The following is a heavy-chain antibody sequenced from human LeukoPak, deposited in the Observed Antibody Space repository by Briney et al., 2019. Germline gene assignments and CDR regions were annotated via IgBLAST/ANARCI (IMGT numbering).Heavy chain of an antibody. V-gene: IGHV3-21*01. J-gene: IGHJ5*02. CDR2: ISSSSSYI. CDR1: GFTFSSYS. D-gene: IGHD4-17*01. CDR3: ARGLPLYGGRVDP. Sequence: GGSLRLSCAASGFTFSSYSMNWVRQAPGKGLEWVSSISSSSSYIYYADSVKGRFTISRDNAKNSLYLQMNSLRAEDTAVYYCARGLPLYGGRVDPWGQGTLVTVSS.